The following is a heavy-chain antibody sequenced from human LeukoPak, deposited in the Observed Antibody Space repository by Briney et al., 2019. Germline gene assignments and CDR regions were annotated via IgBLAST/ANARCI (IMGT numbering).Heavy chain of an antibody. CDR2: INPNSGGT. V-gene: IGHV1-2*02. CDR3: AWTSTSISRFDP. D-gene: IGHD2-2*01. Sequence: ASVKVSCKASGYTFTGYYMHWVRQAAGQGLEWMGWINPNSGGTNYAQKFQGRVTMTRDTSISTAYMELSRLRSDDTAVYYCAWTSTSISRFDPWGQGTLVTVSS. CDR1: GYTFTGYY. J-gene: IGHJ5*02.